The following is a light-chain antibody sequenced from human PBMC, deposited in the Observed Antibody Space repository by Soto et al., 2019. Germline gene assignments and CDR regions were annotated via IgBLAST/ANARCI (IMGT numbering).Light chain of an antibody. J-gene: IGLJ2*01. Sequence: QSALTQPASVSGSPGQSITISCTGTSSDVGGYNYVSWYQQHPGKAPKLMIYDVSNRPSGVSNRFSGSKSGNTASLTISGLQAEDEADYYCSSHTGTTLVFGGGTKLTVL. CDR2: DVS. CDR1: SSDVGGYNY. V-gene: IGLV2-14*01. CDR3: SSHTGTTLV.